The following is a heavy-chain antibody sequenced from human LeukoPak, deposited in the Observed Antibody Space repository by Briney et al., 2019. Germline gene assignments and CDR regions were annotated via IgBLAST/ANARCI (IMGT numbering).Heavy chain of an antibody. CDR2: IIPIFGTA. CDR1: GGTFSSYA. D-gene: IGHD3-10*01. V-gene: IGHV1-69*01. Sequence: GSSVKVSCKASGGTFSSYAISWVRQAPGQGLEWIVGIIPIFGTANYAQKFQGRVTITADESTSTAYMELSSLRSEDTAVYYCATSPVRGFGELRYYFDYWGQGTLVTVSS. CDR3: ATSPVRGFGELRYYFDY. J-gene: IGHJ4*02.